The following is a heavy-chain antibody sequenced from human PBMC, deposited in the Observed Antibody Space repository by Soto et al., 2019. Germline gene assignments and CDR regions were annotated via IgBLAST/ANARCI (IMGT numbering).Heavy chain of an antibody. V-gene: IGHV2-70*04. CDR1: GFSLRTTGMR. D-gene: IGHD3-10*01. CDR3: ARTAGYYRGRHFDF. Sequence: SGPTLVNPTQTLTLTCTFSGFSLRTTGMRVSWIRQPPGKALGWLARIDWDDDKFYSTSLKTRLTISKDTSENQVVLTMTNMDPVDTATYYCARTAGYYRGRHFDFWGQGTLVTVSS. J-gene: IGHJ4*02. CDR2: IDWDDDK.